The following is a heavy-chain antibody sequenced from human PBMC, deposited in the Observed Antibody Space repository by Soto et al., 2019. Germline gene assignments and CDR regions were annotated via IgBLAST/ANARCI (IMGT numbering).Heavy chain of an antibody. J-gene: IGHJ2*01. D-gene: IGHD2-15*01. CDR2: TTGSGGVT. Sequence: KGLEWVSATTGSGGVTYYAASVKGRFSISRDNSKNPLYLQMNGLRAEDTAVYYCFFFQAEDGIRDTVPVSAFLLNRSSDL. V-gene: IGHV3-23*01. CDR3: FFFQAEDGIRDTVPVSAFLLNRSSDL.